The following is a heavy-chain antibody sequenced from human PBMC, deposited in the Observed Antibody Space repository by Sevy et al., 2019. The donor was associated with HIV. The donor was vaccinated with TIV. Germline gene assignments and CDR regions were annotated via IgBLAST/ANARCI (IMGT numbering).Heavy chain of an antibody. CDR2: ISYDGSDK. CDR3: ARPRANYVDHYFFYAMDV. V-gene: IGHV3-30-3*01. CDR1: GFAFSNYYA. Sequence: GSLRLSCAASGFAFSNYYAMHWVRQAPGKGLEWVALISYDGSDKYYADSVKGRFTISRDNFKNTLFLQMNSLTTEETAVYYCARPRANYVDHYFFYAMDVWGQGTTVTVSS. J-gene: IGHJ6*02. D-gene: IGHD4-17*01.